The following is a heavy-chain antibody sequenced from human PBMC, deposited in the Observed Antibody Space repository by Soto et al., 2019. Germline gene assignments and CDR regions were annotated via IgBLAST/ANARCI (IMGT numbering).Heavy chain of an antibody. CDR2: ILVGSGDT. D-gene: IGHD3-22*01. V-gene: IGHV1-58*01. J-gene: IGHJ4*02. CDR1: GPAFPASG. CDR3: AASSSGFYRAFDY. Sequence: ASVKVSCKGSGPAFPASGVQWVRQTRGQRLEWMGWILVGSGDTNYSEKFQDRVTFSRDRSTSTVYMEMSGLRSEDTAIYYCAASSSGFYRAFDYWGQGALGTVS.